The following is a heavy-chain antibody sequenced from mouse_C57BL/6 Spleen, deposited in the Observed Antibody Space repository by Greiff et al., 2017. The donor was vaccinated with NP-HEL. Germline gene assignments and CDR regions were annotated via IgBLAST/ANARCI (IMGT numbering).Heavy chain of an antibody. V-gene: IGHV1-19*01. J-gene: IGHJ1*03. CDR3: ARADYSNYLHWYFDV. CDR2: INPYNGGT. Sequence: VQLQQSGPVLVKPGASVKMSCKASGYTFTDYYMNWVKQSHGKSLEWIGVINPYNGGTSYNQKFKGKATLTVDKSSSTAYMELNSLTSEDSAVYYCARADYSNYLHWYFDVWGTGTTVTVSS. D-gene: IGHD2-5*01. CDR1: GYTFTDYY.